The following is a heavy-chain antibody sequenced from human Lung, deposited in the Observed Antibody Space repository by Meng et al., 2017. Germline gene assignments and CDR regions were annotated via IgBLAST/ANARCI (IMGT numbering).Heavy chain of an antibody. Sequence: QVELPQGGAGLLEPSETLSLPCVVSGGSFSDYYWSWIRQPPGKGLEWIGEINHSGSTNYNPSLESRATISVDTSQNNLSLKLSSVTAADSAVYYCARGPTTMAHDFDYWGQGTLVTVSS. CDR2: INHSGST. D-gene: IGHD4-11*01. CDR1: GGSFSDYY. J-gene: IGHJ4*02. V-gene: IGHV4-34*01. CDR3: ARGPTTMAHDFDY.